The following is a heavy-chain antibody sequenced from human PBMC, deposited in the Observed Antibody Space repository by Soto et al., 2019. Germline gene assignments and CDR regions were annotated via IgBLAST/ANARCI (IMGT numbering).Heavy chain of an antibody. D-gene: IGHD3-3*01. CDR3: AGNDAIFGVVTLDY. Sequence: SVKVSCKASGGTFSSYAISWVRQAPGQGLEWMGGIIPIFGTANYAQKFQGRVTITADKSTSTAYMELSSLRSEDTAVYYCAGNDAIFGVVTLDYWGQGTLVTVSS. V-gene: IGHV1-69*06. CDR2: IIPIFGTA. J-gene: IGHJ4*02. CDR1: GGTFSSYA.